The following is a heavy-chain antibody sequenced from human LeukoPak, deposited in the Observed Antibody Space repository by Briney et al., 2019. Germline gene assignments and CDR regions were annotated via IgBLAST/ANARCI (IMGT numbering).Heavy chain of an antibody. CDR1: GYTFTGYY. CDR2: INPNSGGT. J-gene: IGHJ4*02. CDR3: ARDEIAVAGLDY. V-gene: IGHV1-2*02. D-gene: IGHD6-19*01. Sequence: ASVKVSCKASGYTFTGYYKHWVRQAPGQGLEWMGWINPNSGGTNYAQKFQGRVTMTRDTSISTAYMELSRLRSDDTAVYYCARDEIAVAGLDYWGQGTLVTVSS.